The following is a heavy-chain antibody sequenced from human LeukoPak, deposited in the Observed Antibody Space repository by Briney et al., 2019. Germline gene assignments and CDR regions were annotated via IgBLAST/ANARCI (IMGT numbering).Heavy chain of an antibody. CDR3: ARGSYCSGGACSPVGAFDI. J-gene: IGHJ3*02. V-gene: IGHV3-13*01. CDR1: GLPFSSYD. D-gene: IGHD2-15*01. CDR2: IGTAGDT. Sequence: GGSLRLSCAASGLPFSSYDMHWVRQAPGKGLEWVSGIGTAGDTYYPGSIKGRFTFSRENAKNSLFLQMNGLRVGDTAVYYCARGSYCSGGACSPVGAFDIWGQGTVVTVSS.